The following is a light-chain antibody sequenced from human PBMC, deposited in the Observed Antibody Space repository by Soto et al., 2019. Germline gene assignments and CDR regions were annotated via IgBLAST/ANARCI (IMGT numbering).Light chain of an antibody. J-gene: IGKJ1*01. CDR1: QSVSSSY. CDR3: QQYGSTPRT. Sequence: EIVLTQSPGTLSLSPGERATLSCRASQSVSSSYLAWYQQKPGQAPRLLIYGASSRATDIPDRFSGSGSGTDFPLIISRQEPEDFAVYYCQQYGSTPRTCGQGTKVEIK. CDR2: GAS. V-gene: IGKV3-20*01.